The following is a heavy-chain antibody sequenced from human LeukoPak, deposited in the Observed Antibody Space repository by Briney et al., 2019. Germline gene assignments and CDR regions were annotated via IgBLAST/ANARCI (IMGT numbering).Heavy chain of an antibody. V-gene: IGHV4-31*03. CDR3: ARCHYGSGTYAHGFDI. CDR1: GGSISSGGYH. Sequence: SQTLSLTCTVSGGSISSGGYHWSWIRQHPGKGLEWIGYIYYSGSTYYNSSLKSRVTISVDTSKNQFSLKLSSVTAADTAVYYCARCHYGSGTYAHGFDIWGRGTMVTVSS. CDR2: IYYSGST. J-gene: IGHJ3*02. D-gene: IGHD3-10*01.